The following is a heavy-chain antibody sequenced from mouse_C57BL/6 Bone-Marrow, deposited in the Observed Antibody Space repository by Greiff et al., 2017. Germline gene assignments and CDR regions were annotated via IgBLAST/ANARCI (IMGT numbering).Heavy chain of an antibody. V-gene: IGHV1-22*01. CDR2: INTNNGGT. J-gene: IGHJ3*01. CDR3: ARSDCYGHWFAY. Sequence: VQLQQSGPELVKPGASVKMSCKASGYTFTDYNMHWVKQSHGKSLEWIGYINTNNGGTSYNQKFKGKATLTVNKSASPAYMELRSRTSEDSAVYYCARSDCYGHWFAYWGKGTLVTVSA. D-gene: IGHD1-2*01. CDR1: GYTFTDYN.